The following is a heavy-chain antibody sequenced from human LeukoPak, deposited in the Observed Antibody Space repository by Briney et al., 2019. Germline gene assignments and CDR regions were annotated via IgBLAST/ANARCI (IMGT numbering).Heavy chain of an antibody. CDR2: INPNSGGT. J-gene: IGHJ4*02. D-gene: IGHD6-19*01. V-gene: IGHV1-2*02. CDR3: ARGTVAGFDY. Sequence: GASVNVSCKASGYTFTGYYLHWVRQAPGQGLEWMGWINPNSGGTNYAQKFQGRVTMTRDTSINTAYMELSRLRSDDTAVYYCARGTVAGFDYWGQGTLVTVSS. CDR1: GYTFTGYY.